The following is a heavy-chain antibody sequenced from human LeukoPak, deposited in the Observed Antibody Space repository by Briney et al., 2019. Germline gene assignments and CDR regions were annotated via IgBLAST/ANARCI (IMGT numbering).Heavy chain of an antibody. Sequence: SETLSLTCTVSGGSISSYYWSWIRQPPGKGLEWIGYIYYSGSTNYNPSLKSRVTISVDTSKNQFSLKLSSVTAADTAVYYCARARSPTYYDFWSGYYGFDYWGQGTLVTVSS. CDR1: GGSISSYY. V-gene: IGHV4-59*01. CDR3: ARARSPTYYDFWSGYYGFDY. CDR2: IYYSGST. J-gene: IGHJ4*02. D-gene: IGHD3-3*01.